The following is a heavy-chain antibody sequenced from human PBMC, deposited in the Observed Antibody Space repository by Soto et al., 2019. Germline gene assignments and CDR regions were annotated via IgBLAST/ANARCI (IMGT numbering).Heavy chain of an antibody. J-gene: IGHJ4*02. CDR1: GFSLRNSGVG. V-gene: IGHV2-5*02. Sequence: QITLKESGPTLVKPTQTLTLTCTFSGFSLRNSGVGVGWIRQPPGKALEWLALIYWDDDKRFSPSLKSRLTLTKETFKNQVVLTMTNMDPVDTATYYCAHLTTGGFYFDYWGQGTLVTVSS. CDR3: AHLTTGGFYFDY. CDR2: IYWDDDK. D-gene: IGHD4-17*01.